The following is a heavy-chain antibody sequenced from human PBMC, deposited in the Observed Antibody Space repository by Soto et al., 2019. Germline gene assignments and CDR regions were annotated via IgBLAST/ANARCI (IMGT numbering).Heavy chain of an antibody. D-gene: IGHD1-1*01. J-gene: IGHJ2*01. CDR1: GGSISSGGYY. CDR2: IYYSGST. CDR3: ASTDDEGWYFDL. V-gene: IGHV4-31*03. Sequence: QVQLQESGPGLVKPSQTLSLTCTVSGGSISSGGYYWSWIRPHPGKGLEWIGYIYYSGSTYYNPSLKSRVTISVDTSKNQFSLKLSSVTAADTAVYYCASTDDEGWYFDLWGRGTLVTVSS.